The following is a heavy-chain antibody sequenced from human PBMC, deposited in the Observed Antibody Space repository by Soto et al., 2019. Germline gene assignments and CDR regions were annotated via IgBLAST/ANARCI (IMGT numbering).Heavy chain of an antibody. CDR1: GVAFTCYY. Sequence: GASVKVSCKASGVAFTCYYIQWLRHAPGQGLEWMGWINAHSGGTEYAQKFQGRVALTRDTSIATAYLTLTSLTSDGTALYYCAKDLTRQLAYWLDPWGQGTQVTVSS. CDR3: AKDLTRQLAYWLDP. D-gene: IGHD6-6*01. V-gene: IGHV1-2*02. CDR2: INAHSGGT. J-gene: IGHJ5*02.